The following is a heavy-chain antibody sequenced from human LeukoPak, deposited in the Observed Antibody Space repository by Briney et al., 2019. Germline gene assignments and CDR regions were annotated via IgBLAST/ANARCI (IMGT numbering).Heavy chain of an antibody. CDR2: IYSGGST. V-gene: IGHV3-66*01. J-gene: IGHJ3*01. D-gene: IGHD1-26*01. CDR1: GFTVSSNY. CDR3: ARYDKWEQILDAFDV. Sequence: GGSLRLSCAASGFTVSSNYMSWVRQAPEKGLEWVSVIYSGGSTYYADSVKGRFTISRDNSKNTLYLQMNSLRAEDTAVYYCARYDKWEQILDAFDVWGQGTMVTVSS.